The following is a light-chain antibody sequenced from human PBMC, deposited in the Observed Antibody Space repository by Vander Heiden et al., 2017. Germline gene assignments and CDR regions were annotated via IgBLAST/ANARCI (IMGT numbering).Light chain of an antibody. CDR2: AAS. V-gene: IGKV1-9*01. CDR1: QGISSY. J-gene: IGKJ3*01. CDR3: QQLNSYPLST. Sequence: DIQLTQSPSFLSASVGDRVTITCRASQGISSYLAWYQQKPGKAPKLLIYAASTLQSGVPSRFSGSGSGTEFTLTISSLQPEDFTTYYCQQLNSYPLSTFGHGTKVDIK.